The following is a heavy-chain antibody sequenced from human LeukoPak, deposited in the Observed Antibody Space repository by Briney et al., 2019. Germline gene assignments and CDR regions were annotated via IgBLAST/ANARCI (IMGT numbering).Heavy chain of an antibody. D-gene: IGHD6-13*01. V-gene: IGHV7-4-1*02. Sequence: GASVKVSCKASGYTFTSYATNWVRQAPGQGLEWMGWINTNTGNPTYAQGFTGRFVFSLDTSVSTAYLQISSLKAEDTAVYYCARGFQSWYPSVYYYYGMDVWGQGTTVTVSS. J-gene: IGHJ6*02. CDR2: INTNTGNP. CDR1: GYTFTSYA. CDR3: ARGFQSWYPSVYYYYGMDV.